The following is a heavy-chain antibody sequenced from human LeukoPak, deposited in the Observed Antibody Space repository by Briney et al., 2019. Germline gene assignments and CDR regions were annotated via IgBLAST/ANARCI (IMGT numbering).Heavy chain of an antibody. CDR1: GDSITSGSYY. D-gene: IGHD6-13*01. Sequence: SETLSLTCTVSGDSITSGSYYWAWIRQPPGRGLEWIGSIYYSGNTYYNPSLKSRVTISVDTSNNEFSLRLTSVTAADTAVYYCARAFSYSSSWYYFDYWGQGTLVTVSS. CDR2: IYYSGNT. V-gene: IGHV4-39*07. J-gene: IGHJ4*02. CDR3: ARAFSYSSSWYYFDY.